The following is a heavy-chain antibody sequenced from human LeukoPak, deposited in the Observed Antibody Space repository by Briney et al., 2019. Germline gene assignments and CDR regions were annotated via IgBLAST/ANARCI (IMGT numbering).Heavy chain of an antibody. V-gene: IGHV1-2*06. CDR3: ARTSTAGTIYYYMDV. Sequence: ASVKVSCKASGYTFTGYYIHWVRQAPGQRLEWVGRILPNSDTTNYAQKFQGRVTLTRDTSISTAYMELSRLTSDYTAIYYCARTSTAGTIYYYMDVWGKGTAVTVSS. J-gene: IGHJ6*03. CDR2: ILPNSDTT. CDR1: GYTFTGYY. D-gene: IGHD6-13*01.